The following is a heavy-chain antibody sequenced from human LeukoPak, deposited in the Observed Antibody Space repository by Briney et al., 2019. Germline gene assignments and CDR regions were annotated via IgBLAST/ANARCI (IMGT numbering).Heavy chain of an antibody. CDR1: GYTFTGYY. CDR2: INPSSGGT. J-gene: IGHJ4*02. Sequence: ASVKVSCKASGYTFTGYYMHWVRQAPGQGLEWMGWINPSSGGTNYAQKFQGRVTMTRDTSISTAYMELSRLRSDDTAVYYCARVRYFDWMDFDYWGQGTLVTVSS. CDR3: ARVRYFDWMDFDY. V-gene: IGHV1-2*02. D-gene: IGHD3-9*01.